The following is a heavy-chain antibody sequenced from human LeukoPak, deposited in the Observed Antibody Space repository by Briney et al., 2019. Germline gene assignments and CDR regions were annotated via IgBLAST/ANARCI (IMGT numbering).Heavy chain of an antibody. Sequence: SETLSLTCTVSGGSVSSGSYYWSWIRQPPGKGLEWIGYIYYSGSTNYNPSHKSRVTISVDTSKNQFSPKLSSVTAADTAVYYCARSLGGATIDYWGQGTLVTVSS. D-gene: IGHD1-26*01. J-gene: IGHJ4*02. CDR1: GGSVSSGSYY. CDR3: ARSLGGATIDY. V-gene: IGHV4-61*01. CDR2: IYYSGST.